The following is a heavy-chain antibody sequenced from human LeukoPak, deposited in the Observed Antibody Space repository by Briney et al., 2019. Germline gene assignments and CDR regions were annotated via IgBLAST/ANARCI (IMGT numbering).Heavy chain of an antibody. CDR1: GASISSGEYY. V-gene: IGHV4-61*02. J-gene: IGHJ4*02. CDR3: ARSRPVGATDY. CDR2: IYTSGST. Sequence: SQTLSLTCTVSGASISSGEYYWSWIRQPAGKGLEWIGRIYTSGSTNYNPSLKSRVTISVDTSKNQFSLKLSSVTAADTAVYYCARSRPVGATDYWGQGTLVTVSS. D-gene: IGHD1-26*01.